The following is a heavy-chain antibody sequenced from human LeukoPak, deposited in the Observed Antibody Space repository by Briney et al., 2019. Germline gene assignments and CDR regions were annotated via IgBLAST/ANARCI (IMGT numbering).Heavy chain of an antibody. V-gene: IGHV4-30-2*01. J-gene: IGHJ4*02. CDR3: AGITMVRGVITRDY. CDR2: IYHSGST. Sequence: SETLSLTCAVSGGSISSGGYSWRWIRQPPGKGLEWIGYIYHSGSTYYNPSLKSRVTISVDRSKNQFSLKLSSVTAADTAVYYCAGITMVRGVITRDYWGQGTLVTVSS. D-gene: IGHD3-10*01. CDR1: GGSISSGGYS.